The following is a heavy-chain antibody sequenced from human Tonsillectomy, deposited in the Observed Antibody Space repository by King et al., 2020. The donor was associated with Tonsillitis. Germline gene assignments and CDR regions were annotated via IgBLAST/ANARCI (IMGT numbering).Heavy chain of an antibody. CDR1: GFTFSSYD. CDR2: IGSAGDT. D-gene: IGHD1-26*01. J-gene: IGHJ2*01. Sequence: VQLVQSGGGLVQPGGSLRLSCAASGFTFSSYDMHWVRQATGKGLECVSSIGSAGDTYYPGSVKGRFTISRENAKNSLYLQMNSLRAGDTAVYYCAREGGIVGGTTSNYWYFDLWGRGTLVTVSS. V-gene: IGHV3-13*01. CDR3: AREGGIVGGTTSNYWYFDL.